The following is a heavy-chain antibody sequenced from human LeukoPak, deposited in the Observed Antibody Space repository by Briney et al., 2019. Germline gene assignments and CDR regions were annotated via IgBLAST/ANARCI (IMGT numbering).Heavy chain of an antibody. CDR3: ASETFDSSGWYPIDY. D-gene: IGHD6-19*01. CDR1: GYTFTSYG. J-gene: IGHJ4*02. CDR2: ISAYNGNT. V-gene: IGHV1-18*01. Sequence: ASVKVSCKASGYTFTSYGISWVRQAPGQGLEWMGWISAYNGNTNYAQKLQGRVTMTTDTSTSTAYMELRSLRSDDTAVYYCASETFDSSGWYPIDYWGQGTLVTVSS.